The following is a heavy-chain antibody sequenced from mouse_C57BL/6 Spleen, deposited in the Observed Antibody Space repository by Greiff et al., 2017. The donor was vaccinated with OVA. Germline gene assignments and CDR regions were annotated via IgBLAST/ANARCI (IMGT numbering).Heavy chain of an antibody. D-gene: IGHD4-1*01. CDR3: AKNWDWYFDV. V-gene: IGHV5-17*01. J-gene: IGHJ1*03. CDR2: ISSGSSTI. CDR1: GFTFSDYG. Sequence: EVQLQESGGGLVKPGGSLKLSCAASGFTFSDYGMHWVRQAPETGLEWVAYISSGSSTIYYADKVKGRFTISRDNAKNTLFLQMTSLRSEDTAMYYCAKNWDWYFDVWGTGTTVTVSS.